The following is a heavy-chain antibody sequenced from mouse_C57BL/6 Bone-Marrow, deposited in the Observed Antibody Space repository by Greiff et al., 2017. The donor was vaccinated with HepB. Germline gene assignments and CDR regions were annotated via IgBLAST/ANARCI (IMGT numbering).Heavy chain of an antibody. CDR2: IDPANGNT. V-gene: IGHV14-3*01. J-gene: IGHJ1*03. CDR1: GFNIKNTY. Sequence: VQLKESVAELVRPGASVKLSCTASGFNIKNTYMHWVKQRPEQGLEWIGRIDPANGNTKYAPKFQGKATITADTSSNTAYLQLSSLTSEDTAIYYCARSGYYGSSYPWYFDVWGTGTTVTVSS. CDR3: ARSGYYGSSYPWYFDV. D-gene: IGHD1-1*01.